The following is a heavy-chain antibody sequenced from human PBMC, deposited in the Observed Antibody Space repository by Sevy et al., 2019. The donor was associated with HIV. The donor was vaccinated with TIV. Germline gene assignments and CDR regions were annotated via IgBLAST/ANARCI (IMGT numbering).Heavy chain of an antibody. CDR1: GFTFSTYA. V-gene: IGHV3-30-3*01. J-gene: IGHJ4*02. D-gene: IGHD7-27*01. CDR3: ARDQLGSIDY. Sequence: GGSLRLSCAVSGFTFSTYAMHWVRQAPGKGLEWVASVASDGSEINYADSVKGRFTISRDNSRNTLYLQMNSLRTEDTALYYCARDQLGSIDYWGQGTLVTVSS. CDR2: VASDGSEI.